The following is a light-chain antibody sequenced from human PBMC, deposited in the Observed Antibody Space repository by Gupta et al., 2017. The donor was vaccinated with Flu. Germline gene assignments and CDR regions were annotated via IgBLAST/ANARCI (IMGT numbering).Light chain of an antibody. Sequence: AIQLTQSPSSRSSSVGARVTITCRASQGISSALAWYQQKPGKAPKLLIYDASSLASGVPSRFSGSGSGTDFTLTISRLEPEDFATYYCQQFSNYRLTFGGGTKVEI. V-gene: IGKV1D-13*01. J-gene: IGKJ4*02. CDR2: DAS. CDR1: QGISSA. CDR3: QQFSNYRLT.